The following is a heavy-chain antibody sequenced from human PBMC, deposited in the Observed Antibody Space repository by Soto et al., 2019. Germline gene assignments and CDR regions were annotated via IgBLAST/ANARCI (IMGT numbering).Heavy chain of an antibody. Sequence: PSETLSLTCTVSGGSISSYYWSWIRQPPGKGLEWIGYIYYSGSTNYNPSLKSRVTLSVDTSKNQFSLKLSSVTAADTAVYYCARVCDCYSRDAFDIWGQGTMVTVSS. D-gene: IGHD2-21*02. CDR2: IYYSGST. CDR1: GGSISSYY. CDR3: ARVCDCYSRDAFDI. V-gene: IGHV4-59*01. J-gene: IGHJ3*02.